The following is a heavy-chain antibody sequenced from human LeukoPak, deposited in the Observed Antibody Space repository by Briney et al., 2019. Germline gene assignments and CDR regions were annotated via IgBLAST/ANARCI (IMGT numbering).Heavy chain of an antibody. J-gene: IGHJ4*02. D-gene: IGHD6-6*01. CDR1: GYSISSGYY. V-gene: IGHV4-38-2*02. Sequence: TPSETLSLTCTVSGYSISSGYYWGWIRQPPGKGLEWVGSVYHSGNTYYNPSLKSRVTMSVDTSNNQFSLRLSSVTAADTAVYYCARDRSVGVLPAPPFDYWGQGTLVTVSS. CDR2: VYHSGNT. CDR3: ARDRSVGVLPAPPFDY.